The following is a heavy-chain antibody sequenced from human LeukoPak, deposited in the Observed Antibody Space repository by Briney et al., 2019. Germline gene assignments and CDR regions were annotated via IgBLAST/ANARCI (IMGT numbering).Heavy chain of an antibody. CDR1: AGSIGSFY. CDR2: IYPSGST. J-gene: IGHJ4*01. Sequence: SETLSLTCTVYAGSIGSFYWTWIRQPPGERLEWIGYIYPSGSTNYNPSLKSRVTISADTSKNQFSLSLNSMTAADTAVYYCARGSGAPTPFPLDFWGPGLLVTVSS. CDR3: ARGSGAPTPFPLDF. V-gene: IGHV4-4*09. D-gene: IGHD3-10*01.